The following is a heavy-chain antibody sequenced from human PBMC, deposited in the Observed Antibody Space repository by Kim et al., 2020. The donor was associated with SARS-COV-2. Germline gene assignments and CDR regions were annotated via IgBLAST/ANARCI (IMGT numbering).Heavy chain of an antibody. D-gene: IGHD3-22*01. V-gene: IGHV3-11*06. CDR3: ARDSRHYYDSSGYFQGAFDI. Sequence: RFTISRDNAKNSLYLQMNSLIAEDTAVYYCARDSRHYYDSSGYFQGAFDIWGQGTMVTVSS. J-gene: IGHJ3*02.